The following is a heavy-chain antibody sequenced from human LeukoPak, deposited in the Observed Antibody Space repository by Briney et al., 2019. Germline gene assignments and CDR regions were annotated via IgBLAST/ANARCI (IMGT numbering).Heavy chain of an antibody. Sequence: SETLSLTCTVSGGSISSYYWSWIRQPPGKGLEWIGYIYYSGSTNYNPSLKSRVTISVDTSKNHFSLKLSSVTAADTAVYYCAREERYSSSWGRYYYYGMDVWGQGTTVTVSS. V-gene: IGHV4-59*12. CDR2: IYYSGST. D-gene: IGHD6-13*01. CDR3: AREERYSSSWGRYYYYGMDV. CDR1: GGSISSYY. J-gene: IGHJ6*02.